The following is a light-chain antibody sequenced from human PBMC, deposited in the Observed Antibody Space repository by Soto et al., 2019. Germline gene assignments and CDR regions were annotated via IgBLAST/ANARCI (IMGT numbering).Light chain of an antibody. J-gene: IGLJ1*01. CDR3: QVWDSSTEV. Sequence: SSELTQPLSVSVALGQTARITCGNNNIGSKNVHWYQQKPGQAPVLVIYRDSNRTSGIPERFSGSNSGNTATLTISRAQAGDEADYYCQVWDSSTEVFGAGTKLTVL. CDR2: RDS. CDR1: NIGSKN. V-gene: IGLV3-9*01.